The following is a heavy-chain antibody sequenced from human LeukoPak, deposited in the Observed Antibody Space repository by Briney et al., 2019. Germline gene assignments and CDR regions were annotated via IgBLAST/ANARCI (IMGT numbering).Heavy chain of an antibody. J-gene: IGHJ5*02. D-gene: IGHD3-16*01. Sequence: ASVKVSCKASGGTFSSYAISWVRQAPGQGLEWMGGIIPIFGTANYAQKFQGRVTITTDESTSTAYMELSSLRSEDTAVYYCARGQSYVWGNYWFDPWGQGTLVTVSS. CDR2: IIPIFGTA. CDR3: ARGQSYVWGNYWFDP. V-gene: IGHV1-69*05. CDR1: GGTFSSYA.